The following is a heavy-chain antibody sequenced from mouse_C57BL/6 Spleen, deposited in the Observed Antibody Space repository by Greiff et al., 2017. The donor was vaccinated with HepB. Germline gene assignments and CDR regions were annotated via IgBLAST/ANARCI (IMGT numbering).Heavy chain of an antibody. CDR3: ARDDDGYYGAMDY. D-gene: IGHD2-3*01. Sequence: QVQLQQSGPELVKPGASVKISCKASGYAFSSSWMNWVKQRPGKGLEWIGRIYPGDGDTNYNGKFKGKATLTADKSSSTAYMQLSSLTSEDSAVYFRARDDDGYYGAMDYWGQGTSVTVSS. J-gene: IGHJ4*01. CDR2: IYPGDGDT. V-gene: IGHV1-82*01. CDR1: GYAFSSSW.